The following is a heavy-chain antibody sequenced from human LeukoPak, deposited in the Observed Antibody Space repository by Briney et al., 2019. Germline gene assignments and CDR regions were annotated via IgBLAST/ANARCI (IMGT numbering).Heavy chain of an antibody. Sequence: PGGSLRLSCAASGFTFDDYAMHWVRQAPGKGLEWVSGISWNSGSIGYADSVKGRFTISRDNAKNSLYLQMNSLRAEDTALYYCAKDSREAYFDYWGQGTLVTVSS. CDR2: ISWNSGSI. V-gene: IGHV3-9*01. J-gene: IGHJ4*02. CDR3: AKDSREAYFDY. D-gene: IGHD1-26*01. CDR1: GFTFDDYA.